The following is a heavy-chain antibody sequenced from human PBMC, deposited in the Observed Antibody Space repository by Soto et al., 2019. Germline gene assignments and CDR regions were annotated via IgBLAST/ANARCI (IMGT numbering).Heavy chain of an antibody. J-gene: IGHJ4*02. V-gene: IGHV3-9*01. D-gene: IGHD6-19*01. CDR3: AKDAIAVASGDYFDY. CDR2: ISWNSGSI. CDR1: GFTFDDYA. Sequence: GGSLRLSCAASGFTFDDYAMHWVRQAPGKGLEWVSGISWNSGSIGYADSVKGRFTISRDNAKNSLYLQMNSLRAEDTALYYCAKDAIAVASGDYFDYWGQGTLVTVSS.